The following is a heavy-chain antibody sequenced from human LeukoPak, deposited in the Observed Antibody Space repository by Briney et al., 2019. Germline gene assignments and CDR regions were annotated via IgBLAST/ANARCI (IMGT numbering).Heavy chain of an antibody. J-gene: IGHJ4*02. D-gene: IGHD5-24*01. CDR3: ARDGRDGFTSPYFDY. V-gene: IGHV3-48*03. Sequence: AGTLSLSCAASGFTFSSYEMNRVRHAPGKGLEWVSYISSSGSTISDADSVKGRFTISRDNAKNSLYLQMNSLRAEDTAVYYCARDGRDGFTSPYFDYWGQGTLVTVSS. CDR1: GFTFSSYE. CDR2: ISSSGSTI.